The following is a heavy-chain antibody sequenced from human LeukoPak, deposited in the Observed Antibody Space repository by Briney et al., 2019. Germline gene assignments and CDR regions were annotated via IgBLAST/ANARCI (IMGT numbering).Heavy chain of an antibody. CDR1: EFTFSSHW. D-gene: IGHD3-10*01. Sequence: GGSLRLSCAASEFTFSSHWMHWVRHAPGKGLVWVSRIISDGTSTSYADSVKGRFTISRDNAKNTLYLQMTSLRAEDTAVYYCARGHVPGSDRHWDYWGQGILVTVSS. J-gene: IGHJ4*02. CDR3: ARGHVPGSDRHWDY. V-gene: IGHV3-74*01. CDR2: IISDGTST.